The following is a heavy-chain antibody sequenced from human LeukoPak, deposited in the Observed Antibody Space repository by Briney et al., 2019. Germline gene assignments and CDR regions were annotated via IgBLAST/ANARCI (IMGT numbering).Heavy chain of an antibody. J-gene: IGHJ3*02. Sequence: SETLSLTCAVSGGSISSATYYWGWLRQPPGKGLEWIGYIYYSGSTNYNPSLKSRVTISVDTSKNQFSLKLSSVTAADTAVYYCARDLDRAFDIWGQGTMVTVSS. CDR1: GGSISSATYY. CDR2: IYYSGST. D-gene: IGHD2-2*03. V-gene: IGHV4-61*01. CDR3: ARDLDRAFDI.